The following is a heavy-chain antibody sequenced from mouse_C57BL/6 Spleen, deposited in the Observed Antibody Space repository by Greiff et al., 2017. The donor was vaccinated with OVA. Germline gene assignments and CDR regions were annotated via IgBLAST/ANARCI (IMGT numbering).Heavy chain of an antibody. V-gene: IGHV1-61*01. J-gene: IGHJ1*03. D-gene: IGHD2-1*01. Sequence: QVQLQQPGAELVRPGSSVKLSCKASGYTFTSYWMDWVKQRPGQGLEWIGNIYPSDSETHYNQKFKDKATLTVDKSSSTAYMQLSSLTSEDSAVYYCARSFGNPWYFDVWGTGTTVTVSS. CDR1: GYTFTSYW. CDR2: IYPSDSET. CDR3: ARSFGNPWYFDV.